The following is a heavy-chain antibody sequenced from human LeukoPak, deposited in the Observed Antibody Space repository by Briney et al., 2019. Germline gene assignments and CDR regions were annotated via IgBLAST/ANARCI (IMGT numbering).Heavy chain of an antibody. CDR2: ISYDGSNK. Sequence: GGSLRLSCAASGFTFSSYAMHWVRQAPGKGLEWVAVISYDGSNKYYADSVKGRFTISRDNSKNTLYLQMNSLRAEDTAVYYCAKDRYYYDSSGYDFDYWGQGTLVTVSS. CDR3: AKDRYYYDSSGYDFDY. D-gene: IGHD3-22*01. CDR1: GFTFSSYA. J-gene: IGHJ4*02. V-gene: IGHV3-30*18.